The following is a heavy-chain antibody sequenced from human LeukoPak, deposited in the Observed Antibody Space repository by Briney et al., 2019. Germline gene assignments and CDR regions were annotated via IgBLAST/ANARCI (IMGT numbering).Heavy chain of an antibody. J-gene: IGHJ6*02. CDR3: ARSPLSSRWYMYYYGMDV. D-gene: IGHD6-13*01. CDR2: IIPIFGTA. Sequence: ASVKVSCKASGDTFISYAISWVRQAPGQGLEWMGGIIPIFGTANYAQKFQGRVTITADESTSTAYMELSSLRSEDTAVYYCARSPLSSRWYMYYYGMDVWGQGTTVTVSS. V-gene: IGHV1-69*13. CDR1: GDTFISYA.